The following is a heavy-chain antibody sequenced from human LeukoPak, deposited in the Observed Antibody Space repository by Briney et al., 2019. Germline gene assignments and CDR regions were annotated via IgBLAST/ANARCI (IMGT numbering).Heavy chain of an antibody. J-gene: IGHJ5*02. CDR2: IYYSGST. CDR3: AIGEYCSSTSCYEGGWFDP. CDR1: GGSISSSSYY. Sequence: SETLSLTCTVSGGSISSSSYYWGWIRQPPGKGLEWIGSIYYSGSTYHNPSLKSRVTISVDTSKNQFSLKLSSVTAADTAVYYCAIGEYCSSTSCYEGGWFDPWGQGTLVTVSS. V-gene: IGHV4-39*07. D-gene: IGHD2-2*01.